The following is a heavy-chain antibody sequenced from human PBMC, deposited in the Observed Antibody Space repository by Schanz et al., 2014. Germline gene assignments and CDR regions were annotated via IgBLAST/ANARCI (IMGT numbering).Heavy chain of an antibody. CDR1: GFIFNDYY. Sequence: QVQLVESGGGLVKPGGSLRLSCAASGFIFNDYYMNWIRQAPGKGLEWLSYISRDGTTSYYADSVKGRFTISRDNAKNSLYLEMTSLRGEDTAVYYCATETYSSSWCFDYWGQGTLVTVSS. V-gene: IGHV3-11*04. CDR3: ATETYSSSWCFDY. J-gene: IGHJ4*02. D-gene: IGHD6-13*01. CDR2: ISRDGTTS.